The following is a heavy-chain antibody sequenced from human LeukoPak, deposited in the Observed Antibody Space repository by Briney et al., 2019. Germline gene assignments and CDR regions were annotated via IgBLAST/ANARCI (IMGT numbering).Heavy chain of an antibody. V-gene: IGHV4-34*01. CDR1: GGSFSGYY. CDR2: INHSGST. CDR3: ARSRXTYYYXSGSYYYFDY. J-gene: IGHJ4*02. D-gene: IGHD3-10*01. Sequence: PSETLXLTCAVYGGSFSGYYWSWLRQPPGKGLEWIGEINHSGSTNYNPSLKSRVTISVDTSKNQFSLKLSYVTAADTAVYSCARSRXTYYYXSGSYYYFDYWGQGTLVTVSS.